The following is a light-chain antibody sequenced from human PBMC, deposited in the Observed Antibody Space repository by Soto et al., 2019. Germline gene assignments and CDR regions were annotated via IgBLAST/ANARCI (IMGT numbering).Light chain of an antibody. Sequence: EIVLTQSPGTLSLSPGERATLSCRASQSVSSTYLAWYQQKPGQAPRLLIYGASSRATGIPDRFSGRGSGTDFTLSISRLEPEDFAVYYCQQDDISPWTFGQGTKVEIK. V-gene: IGKV3-20*01. CDR3: QQDDISPWT. CDR2: GAS. CDR1: QSVSSTY. J-gene: IGKJ1*01.